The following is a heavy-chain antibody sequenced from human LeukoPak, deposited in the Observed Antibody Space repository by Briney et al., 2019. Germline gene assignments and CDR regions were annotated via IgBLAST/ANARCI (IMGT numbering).Heavy chain of an antibody. Sequence: PGGSPRLSCAASGFTFSSYWMSWVRQAPGKGLEWVANIKQDGSEKYYVDSVKGRFTISRDNAKNSLYLQMNSLRAEDTAVYYCARSEYSSFSLFDPWGQGTLVTVSS. D-gene: IGHD6-6*01. V-gene: IGHV3-7*01. CDR3: ARSEYSSFSLFDP. J-gene: IGHJ5*02. CDR2: IKQDGSEK. CDR1: GFTFSSYW.